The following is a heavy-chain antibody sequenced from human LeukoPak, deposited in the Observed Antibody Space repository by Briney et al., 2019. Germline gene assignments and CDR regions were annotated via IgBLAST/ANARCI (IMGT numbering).Heavy chain of an antibody. CDR3: ARDQRMDIVLMVYAFDY. CDR2: INPNSGGT. Sequence: ASVKVSCKASGYTFTGYYIHWVRQAPGQGLEWMGWINPNSGGTNYTQKFQGRVTMTRDTSISTAYMELNRLKSDDTAVYYCARDQRMDIVLMVYAFDYWGQGTLVTVSS. D-gene: IGHD2-8*01. V-gene: IGHV1-2*02. J-gene: IGHJ4*02. CDR1: GYTFTGYY.